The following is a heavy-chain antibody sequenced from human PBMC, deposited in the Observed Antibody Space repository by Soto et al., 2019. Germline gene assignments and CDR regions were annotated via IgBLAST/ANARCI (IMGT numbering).Heavy chain of an antibody. CDR2: MYYSGRS. CDR3: ARHPRDDYNYGGSGIFDY. D-gene: IGHD4-4*01. J-gene: IGHJ4*02. Sequence: QLQLQESGPGLVKPSETLSLTCSVSGGSISSRTFWWAWILQPPGKGLEWIGDMYYSGRSYSSPSLKSRVTLSVDTSKNQLSLKLNSVTAADTAVYYCARHPRDDYNYGGSGIFDYWGQGTLVTFSS. CDR1: GGSISSRTFW. V-gene: IGHV4-39*01.